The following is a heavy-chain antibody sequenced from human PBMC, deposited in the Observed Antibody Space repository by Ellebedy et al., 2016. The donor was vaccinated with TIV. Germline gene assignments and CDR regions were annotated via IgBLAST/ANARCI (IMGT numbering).Heavy chain of an antibody. CDR1: RYTFTTYT. J-gene: IGHJ6*02. V-gene: IGHV1-18*01. CDR2: ITNDYGNT. Sequence: ASVKVSXKASRYTFTTYTINWVRQAPGQGLEWMGWITNDYGNTNYAHKFQGRVTMTIDTSTSTAYMELRSLTSDDTAVYFCARGLNDMDVWGQGTTVTVSS. CDR3: ARGLNDMDV.